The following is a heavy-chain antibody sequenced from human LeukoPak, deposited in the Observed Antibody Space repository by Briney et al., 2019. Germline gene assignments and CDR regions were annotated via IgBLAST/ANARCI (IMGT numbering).Heavy chain of an antibody. J-gene: IGHJ4*02. D-gene: IGHD3-22*01. CDR1: GYTFTGYY. CDR3: ARDRASDDSSGYYLWTY. V-gene: IGHV1-2*02. Sequence: ASVKVSCKASGYTFTGYYMHWVRQAPGQGLEWMGWINPKSGGTKYAQKFQGRVTMTRDTSISTAYMELSRLRSDDTAVYYYARDRASDDSSGYYLWTYWGQGTLVTVSS. CDR2: INPKSGGT.